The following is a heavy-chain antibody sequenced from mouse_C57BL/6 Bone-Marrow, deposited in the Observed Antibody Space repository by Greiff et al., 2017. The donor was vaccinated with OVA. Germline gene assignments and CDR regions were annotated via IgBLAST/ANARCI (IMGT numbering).Heavy chain of an antibody. CDR3: ARWITTVVATVYYAMDY. J-gene: IGHJ4*01. D-gene: IGHD1-1*01. CDR2: INPNNGGT. V-gene: IGHV1-26*01. Sequence: VQLQQSGPELVKPGASVKISCKASGYTFTDYYMNWVKQSHGKSLEWIGDINPNNGGTSYNQKFKGKATLTVDKSSSTAYMELRSLTSEDSAVYYCARWITTVVATVYYAMDYWGQGTSVTVSS. CDR1: GYTFTDYY.